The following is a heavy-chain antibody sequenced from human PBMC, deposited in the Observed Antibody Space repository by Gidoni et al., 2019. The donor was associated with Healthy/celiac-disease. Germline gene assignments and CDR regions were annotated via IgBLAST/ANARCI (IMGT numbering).Heavy chain of an antibody. CDR2: IYHSGST. D-gene: IGHD3-22*01. Sequence: QVQLQESGPGLVKPSETLSLTCPVSGYSISSGYYWGWFRQPPGKGLEWIGSIYHSGSTYYNPSLKSRVTISVDTSKNQFSLKLSSVTAADTAVYYCARYYDSSGYNYFDYWGQGTLVTVSS. CDR3: ARYYDSSGYNYFDY. V-gene: IGHV4-38-2*01. J-gene: IGHJ4*02. CDR1: GYSISSGYY.